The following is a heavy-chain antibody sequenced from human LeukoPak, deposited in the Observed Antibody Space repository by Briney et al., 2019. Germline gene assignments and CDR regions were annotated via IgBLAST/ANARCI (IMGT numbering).Heavy chain of an antibody. V-gene: IGHV3-7*03. CDR1: GFTFNTYW. CDR2: IKQDGSEK. Sequence: PGGSLRLSCAASGFTFNTYWMNWVRQAPGKGLEWVAKIKQDGSEKYYVDSVKGRFTISRDNAKNSLHLQMNSLRAEDTAVYYCVGMVRGVIKGNLDDAFDIWGQGTMVTVSS. CDR3: VGMVRGVIKGNLDDAFDI. J-gene: IGHJ3*02. D-gene: IGHD3-10*01.